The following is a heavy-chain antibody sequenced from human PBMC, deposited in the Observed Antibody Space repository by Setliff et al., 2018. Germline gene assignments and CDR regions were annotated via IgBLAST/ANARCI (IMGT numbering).Heavy chain of an antibody. CDR3: TRLYYTSRALYFDI. Sequence: PSETLSLTCAVSGVSIRQTSYFWTWVRQPAGKGLEWIGHIYITGNPNVNPSLKSRVAMSLDNSGNQFSLNLQSVTAADTAVYYCTRLYYTSRALYFDIWGQGHPVTVSS. J-gene: IGHJ4*02. D-gene: IGHD3-3*01. CDR1: GVSIRQTSYF. V-gene: IGHV4-61*09. CDR2: IYITGNP.